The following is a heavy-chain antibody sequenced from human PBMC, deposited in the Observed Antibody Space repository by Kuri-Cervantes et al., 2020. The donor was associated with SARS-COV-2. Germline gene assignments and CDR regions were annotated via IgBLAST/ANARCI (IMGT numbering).Heavy chain of an antibody. V-gene: IGHV4-4*07. CDR1: GGSFSSHY. D-gene: IGHD2-2*01. J-gene: IGHJ3*02. CDR2: IYTSGNT. Sequence: SETLSLTCAVYGGSFSSHYWSWIRQPAGKGLEWIGRIYTSGNTNYNPSLKSRIIMSVDTSKNQFSLKLTSVTAADTAVFYCAREKGCATTSCYGTFDIWGQGTMVTVSS. CDR3: AREKGCATTSCYGTFDI.